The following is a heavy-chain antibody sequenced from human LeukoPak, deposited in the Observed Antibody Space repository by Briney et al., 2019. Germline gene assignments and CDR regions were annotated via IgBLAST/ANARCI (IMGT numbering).Heavy chain of an antibody. Sequence: GTSLRLSCAASGFTFSIYGMHWVRQAPGKGLEWVALFSADEINIYYADSVKGRFTISRDNSKNTLYLQMNSLRAEDTAVYYCAKEAYGDYGPNWGQGTLVTVSS. CDR3: AKEAYGDYGPN. CDR2: FSADEINI. D-gene: IGHD4-17*01. V-gene: IGHV3-30*18. J-gene: IGHJ4*02. CDR1: GFTFSIYG.